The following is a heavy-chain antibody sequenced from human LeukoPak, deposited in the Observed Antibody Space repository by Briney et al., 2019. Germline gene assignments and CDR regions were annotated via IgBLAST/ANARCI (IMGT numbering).Heavy chain of an antibody. V-gene: IGHV3-72*01. CDR2: TRNKANSYIT. Sequence: GGSLRLSCAASGFTFSDHFLDWVRQAPGKGLEWVGRTRNKANSYITEYAASVKGRFTISRDDSKNSLYLQMSSLKTDDTAMYYCASIRGTFGYWGQGTWSPSPQ. D-gene: IGHD1-26*01. CDR1: GFTFSDHF. J-gene: IGHJ4*02. CDR3: ASIRGTFGY.